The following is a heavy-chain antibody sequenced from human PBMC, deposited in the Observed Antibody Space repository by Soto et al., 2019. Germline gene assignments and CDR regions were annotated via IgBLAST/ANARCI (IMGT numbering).Heavy chain of an antibody. CDR2: ILPIFDTT. V-gene: IGHV1-69*01. CDR3: ATGGRGYSSAPRFYFEY. J-gene: IGHJ4*02. Sequence: QVQLVQSGAEVKKPGSSVKFSCQASGGIFSSNAISWVRQAPGQGLEWMGGILPIFDTTHYAQKFQGRVTITADESPSTAYMELSSLKSEDTALYYCATGGRGYSSAPRFYFEYWGQGPLVTVSS. D-gene: IGHD5-18*01. CDR1: GGIFSSNA.